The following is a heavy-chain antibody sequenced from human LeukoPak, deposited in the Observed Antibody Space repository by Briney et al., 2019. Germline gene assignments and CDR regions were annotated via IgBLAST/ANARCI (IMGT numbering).Heavy chain of an antibody. V-gene: IGHV3-23*01. D-gene: IGHD6-13*01. CDR2: ISGSGGSI. J-gene: IGHJ4*02. Sequence: PGGSLRLSCAASGFTFSSYAMSWVRQAPGKGLEWFSGISGSGGSIYYADSVKGRFTISRDNSKNTLYLQMNSLRVEDTAIHSCAKDFRKGLPAGDYWRQGPLVTVSS. CDR3: AKDFRKGLPAGDY. CDR1: GFTFSSYA.